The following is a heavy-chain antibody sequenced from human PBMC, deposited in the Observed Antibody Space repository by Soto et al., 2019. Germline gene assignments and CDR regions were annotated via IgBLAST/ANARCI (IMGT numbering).Heavy chain of an antibody. D-gene: IGHD3-16*01. CDR2: MNPNSGNT. Sequence: GSSVKVSCKASGYTFTSYDINWVRQATGQGLEWMGWMNPNSGNTGYAQKFQGRVPMTRNTSISTAYMELNSLRAEDTAVYYCAKSALASPRTKSYYYYYLDVWGKGTTVTVSS. CDR3: AKSALASPRTKSYYYYYLDV. V-gene: IGHV1-8*01. CDR1: GYTFTSYD. J-gene: IGHJ6*03.